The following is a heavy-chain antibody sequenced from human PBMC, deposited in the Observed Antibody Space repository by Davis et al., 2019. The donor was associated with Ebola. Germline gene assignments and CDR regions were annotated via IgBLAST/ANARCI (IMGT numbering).Heavy chain of an antibody. Sequence: MPSETLSLTCTVSGGSISSYYWSWNRQPPGKGLEWIGYIYYSGSTNYNPSLKSRVTISVDTSKNQFSLKLSSVTAADTAVYYCARAQFPTTSDHWGQGTLVTVSS. CDR1: GGSISSYY. CDR3: ARAQFPTTSDH. CDR2: IYYSGST. J-gene: IGHJ4*02. V-gene: IGHV4-59*01. D-gene: IGHD1-1*01.